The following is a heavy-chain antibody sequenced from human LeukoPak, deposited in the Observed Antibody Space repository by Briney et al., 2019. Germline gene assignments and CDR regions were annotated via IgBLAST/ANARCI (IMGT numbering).Heavy chain of an antibody. D-gene: IGHD2-2*01. J-gene: IGHJ6*04. CDR3: ARGRGLPAAAYYYYGMDV. Sequence: SETLSLTCTVSGGSVSSGSYYWSWIRQPPGKGLEWIGYIYYSGSTNYNPSLKSRVTISVDTSKNQFSLKLSSVTAADTAVYYCARGRGLPAAAYYYYGMDVWGKGTTVTVSS. V-gene: IGHV4-61*01. CDR2: IYYSGST. CDR1: GGSVSSGSYY.